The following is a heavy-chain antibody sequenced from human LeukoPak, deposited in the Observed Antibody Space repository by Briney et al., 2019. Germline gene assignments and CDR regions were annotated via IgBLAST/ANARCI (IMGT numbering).Heavy chain of an antibody. D-gene: IGHD6-13*01. V-gene: IGHV4-61*02. CDR3: ATTPREYSSTWYYFDY. CDR1: GGSISSGSYY. CDR2: IYTSGST. Sequence: SETLSLTCTVSGGSISSGSYYWSWIRQPAGKGLEWIGRIYTSGSTNYNPSLKSRVTISLDTSKNQFSLKLSSVTAADTAVYYCATTPREYSSTWYYFDYWGQGILVTVSS. J-gene: IGHJ4*02.